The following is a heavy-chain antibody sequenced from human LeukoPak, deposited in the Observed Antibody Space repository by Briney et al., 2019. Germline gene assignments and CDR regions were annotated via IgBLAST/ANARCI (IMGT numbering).Heavy chain of an antibody. D-gene: IGHD3-22*01. Sequence: SETLSLTCTVSDYSISSGYYWGWIRQPPGKGLEWIASIHHSGSTYYNPSLKSRVSISVDTSKNQFSLKLSSVTAADTAVYYCARDQRGAPLIIMIVVVSPGFDYWGQGTLVTVSS. CDR1: DYSISSGYY. J-gene: IGHJ4*02. V-gene: IGHV4-38-2*02. CDR2: IHHSGST. CDR3: ARDQRGAPLIIMIVVVSPGFDY.